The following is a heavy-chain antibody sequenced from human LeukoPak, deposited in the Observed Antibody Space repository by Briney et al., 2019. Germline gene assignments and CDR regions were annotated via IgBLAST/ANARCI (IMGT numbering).Heavy chain of an antibody. CDR1: GGSISSYY. CDR2: IYYSGST. Sequence: SETLSLTCTVSGGSISSYYWSWIRQPPGKGLEWIGYIYYSGSTNYNPSLKSRVTISVDTSKNQFSLKLSSVTAADTAVYYCARDAQYGIPSDPYWYFDLWGRGTLVTVSS. V-gene: IGHV4-59*01. CDR3: ARDAQYGIPSDPYWYFDL. D-gene: IGHD1-26*01. J-gene: IGHJ2*01.